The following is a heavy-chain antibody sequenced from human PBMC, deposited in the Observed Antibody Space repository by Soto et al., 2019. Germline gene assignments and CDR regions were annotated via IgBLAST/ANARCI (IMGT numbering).Heavy chain of an antibody. J-gene: IGHJ4*02. V-gene: IGHV3-30*18. CDR3: AKARADWDTALPRTPAEASYLDY. CDR2: ISYDGSNK. Sequence: QGQLVESGGGVVQPGRSLRLSCAASGFRFRGYGMHWVRQAPGKGLEWVGVISYDGSNKYYADSVKDRFSISRDNSNNTLYLHMHTRSVEDTAVYFCAKARADWDTALPRTPAEASYLDYWGQGILVTVSS. CDR1: GFRFRGYG. D-gene: IGHD5-18*01.